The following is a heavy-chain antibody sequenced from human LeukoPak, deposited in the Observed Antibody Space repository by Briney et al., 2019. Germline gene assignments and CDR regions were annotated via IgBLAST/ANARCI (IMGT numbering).Heavy chain of an antibody. Sequence: SETLSLTCAVYGGSFSGYYWGWIRQPPGKGLEWIGEINHSGSTNYNPSLKSRVTISVDTSKNQFSLKLSSVTAADTAVYYCARIKRGYDSSGYYYVQDYWGQGTLVTVSS. CDR1: GGSFSGYY. V-gene: IGHV4-34*01. CDR2: INHSGST. D-gene: IGHD3-22*01. CDR3: ARIKRGYDSSGYYYVQDY. J-gene: IGHJ4*02.